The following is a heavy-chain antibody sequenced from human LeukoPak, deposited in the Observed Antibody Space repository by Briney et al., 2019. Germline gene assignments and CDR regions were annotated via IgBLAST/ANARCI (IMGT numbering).Heavy chain of an antibody. Sequence: PSETLSLTCTVSGGSISSSSYYWGWIRQPPGKGLEWIGSIYYSGSTYYNPSLKSRVTISVDTSKNQFSLKLSSVTAADTALYYCARGVTTLDYYYYMDVWGKGATVTVSS. CDR1: GGSISSSSYY. J-gene: IGHJ6*03. D-gene: IGHD4-23*01. V-gene: IGHV4-39*07. CDR3: ARGVTTLDYYYYMDV. CDR2: IYYSGST.